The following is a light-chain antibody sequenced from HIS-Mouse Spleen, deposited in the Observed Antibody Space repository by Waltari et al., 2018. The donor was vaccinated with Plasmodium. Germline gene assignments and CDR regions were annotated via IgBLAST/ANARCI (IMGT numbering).Light chain of an antibody. J-gene: IGKJ3*01. CDR1: QSVSSN. V-gene: IGKV3-15*01. CDR3: QQYNNWSYT. Sequence: IMLTQSPATLSVSPGESATLSCRASQSVSSNLAWYQQKPGQAPRLLIYGASTRATGIPARFSGSGSGTEFTLTISSLQSEDFAVYYCQQYNNWSYTFGPGTKVDIK. CDR2: GAS.